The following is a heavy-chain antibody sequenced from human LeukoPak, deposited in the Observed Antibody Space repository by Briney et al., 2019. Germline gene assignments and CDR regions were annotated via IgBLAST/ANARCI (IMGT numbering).Heavy chain of an antibody. J-gene: IGHJ4*02. D-gene: IGHD3-10*01. CDR2: INHSGST. Sequence: SETLSLTCAVYGGSFSGYYWSWIRQPPGKGLEWIGEINHSGSTNYNPSLKSRVTISVDTSKNQFSLKLSSVTVADTAVYYCARVSSWLLWSIDYWGQGTLVTVSS. CDR1: GGSFSGYY. CDR3: ARVSSWLLWSIDY. V-gene: IGHV4-34*01.